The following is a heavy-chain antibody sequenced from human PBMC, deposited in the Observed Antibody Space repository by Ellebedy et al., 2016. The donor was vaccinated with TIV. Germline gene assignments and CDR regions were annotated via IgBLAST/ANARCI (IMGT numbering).Heavy chain of an antibody. D-gene: IGHD4-17*01. CDR2: IITLFDTT. J-gene: IGHJ3*01. V-gene: IGHV1-69*06. CDR1: GGTFSNYA. Sequence: AASVQVSCKASGGTFSNYAISWVRQAPGQGPEGMGGIITLFDTTVYTQKFQGSVTITADKSTSTAYMELNSLTSEDTSFYYCARGNYGDYTGNAFDLWGQGTMVTVSS. CDR3: ARGNYGDYTGNAFDL.